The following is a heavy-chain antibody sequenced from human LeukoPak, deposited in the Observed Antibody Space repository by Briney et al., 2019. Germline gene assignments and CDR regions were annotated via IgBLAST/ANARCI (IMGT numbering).Heavy chain of an antibody. CDR2: INHSGST. V-gene: IGHV4-34*01. D-gene: IGHD6-13*01. CDR1: GGSSSGYY. J-gene: IGHJ6*03. Sequence: SETLSLTCAVYGGSSSGYYWSWIRQPPGKGLEWIGEINHSGSTNYNPSLKSRVTISVDTSKNQFSLKLSSVTAADTAVYYCARAPQLALYYYYYYMDVWGKGTTVTVSS. CDR3: ARAPQLALYYYYYYMDV.